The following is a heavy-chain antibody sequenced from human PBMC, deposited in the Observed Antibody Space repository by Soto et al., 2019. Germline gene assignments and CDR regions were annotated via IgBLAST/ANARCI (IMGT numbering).Heavy chain of an antibody. CDR1: GGTVSSYA. Sequence: ASVKVSCKASGGTVSSYAISWVRQAPGQGLEWMGGIIPIFGTANYAQKFQGRVTITADESTSTAYMELSSLRSEDTAVYYCARAGYSSSYNWFDPWGQGTLVTVSS. CDR3: ARAGYSSSYNWFDP. V-gene: IGHV1-69*13. J-gene: IGHJ5*02. CDR2: IIPIFGTA. D-gene: IGHD6-6*01.